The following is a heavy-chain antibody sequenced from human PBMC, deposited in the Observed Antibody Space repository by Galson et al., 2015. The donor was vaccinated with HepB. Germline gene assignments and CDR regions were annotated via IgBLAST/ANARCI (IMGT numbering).Heavy chain of an antibody. D-gene: IGHD1-26*01. CDR3: ARYSGSYYVFDY. CDR2: INPNSGGT. Sequence: SVKVSCKASGYTFTGYFMHWVRQAPGQGLEWMGWINPNSGGTNYAQKFQGRVTMTRDTSISTAYMELSRLRSDDTAVYYCARYSGSYYVFDYWGQGTLVTVSS. J-gene: IGHJ4*02. V-gene: IGHV1-2*02. CDR1: GYTFTGYF.